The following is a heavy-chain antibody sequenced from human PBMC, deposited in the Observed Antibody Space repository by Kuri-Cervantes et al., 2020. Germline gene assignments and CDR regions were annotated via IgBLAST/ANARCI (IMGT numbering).Heavy chain of an antibody. CDR3: AREGGYSGYGYFDY. CDR2: INHSGST. J-gene: IGHJ4*02. CDR1: GGSFSGYY. Sequence: GSLRLSCAVYGGSFSGYYWSWIRQPPGKGLEWIGEINHSGSTNCNPSLKSRVTISVDTSKNQFSLKLSSVTAADTAVYYCAREGGYSGYGYFDYWGQGTLVTVSS. D-gene: IGHD5-12*01. V-gene: IGHV4-34*01.